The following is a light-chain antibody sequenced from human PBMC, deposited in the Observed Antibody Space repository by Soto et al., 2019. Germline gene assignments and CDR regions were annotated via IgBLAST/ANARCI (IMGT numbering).Light chain of an antibody. V-gene: IGKV3-20*01. J-gene: IGKJ1*01. CDR3: QQYGSSGT. CDR1: QTVRSS. CDR2: EAS. Sequence: EIVLTQSPATLSLSPGERVTLSCRASQTVRSSLAWYQQKPGQAPRLIIYEASNRATGIPDRFSGSGSGTDFTLTIGRLEPEDFAVYYCQQYGSSGTFGQGTKVDIK.